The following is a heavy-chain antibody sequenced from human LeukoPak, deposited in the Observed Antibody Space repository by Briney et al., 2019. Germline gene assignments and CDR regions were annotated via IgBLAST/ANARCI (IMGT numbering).Heavy chain of an antibody. Sequence: SETLSLTCTVSGGSISSNYWSWIRQPPGKGLESIVYIYYSGSTNYNPSLKSRVTMSVDTSKNQFSLKVSSVTAADTAVYYCAKLVSSGWYYDYWGQGTLVTVSS. J-gene: IGHJ4*02. CDR1: GGSISSNY. CDR2: IYYSGST. V-gene: IGHV4-59*08. CDR3: AKLVSSGWYYDY. D-gene: IGHD6-19*01.